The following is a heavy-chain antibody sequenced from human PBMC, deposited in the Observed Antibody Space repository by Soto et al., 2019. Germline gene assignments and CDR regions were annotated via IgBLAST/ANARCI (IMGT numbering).Heavy chain of an antibody. Sequence: QVQLRQWGAGLLEPSETLSLTCAVYGGSFSGYYWSWFRQPPGKGLEWVGEIIHSGSINYNPSLESRVVISADTSKNQFSLNLNSATAADTAVYYCARGLQQGGSYGMDVWGQGTTVTVSS. CDR3: ARGLQQGGSYGMDV. CDR1: GGSFSGYY. V-gene: IGHV4-34*01. J-gene: IGHJ6*02. CDR2: IIHSGSI. D-gene: IGHD3-16*01.